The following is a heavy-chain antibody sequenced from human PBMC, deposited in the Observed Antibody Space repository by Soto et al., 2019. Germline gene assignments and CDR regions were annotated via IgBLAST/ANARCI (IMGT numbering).Heavy chain of an antibody. J-gene: IGHJ4*02. V-gene: IGHV1-8*01. D-gene: IGHD3-10*01. CDR2: INPNSGNI. CDR3: ARGRASGSYYLLDY. Sequence: ASVKVSCKASGNTFTSYDINWVRQATGHGLEWMGWINPNSGNIGYAQKFQGRVTMTRDTAIRTAYMEVSRLRSDDTAVYYCARGRASGSYYLLDYWRQGTLVTVYS. CDR1: GNTFTSYD.